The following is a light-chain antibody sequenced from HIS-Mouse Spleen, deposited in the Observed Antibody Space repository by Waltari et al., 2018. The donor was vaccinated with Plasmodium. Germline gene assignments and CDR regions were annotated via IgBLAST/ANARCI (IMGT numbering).Light chain of an antibody. Sequence: QSALTQPASVSGSPGQSITISCPGTSSDVGSYNLASWYQQHPGKAPKLMIYEGSKRPSGVSNRFSGSKSGNTASLTISGLQAEDEADYYCCSYAGSSTVFGGGTKLTVL. CDR1: SSDVGSYNL. CDR3: CSYAGSSTV. V-gene: IGLV2-23*01. J-gene: IGLJ2*01. CDR2: EGS.